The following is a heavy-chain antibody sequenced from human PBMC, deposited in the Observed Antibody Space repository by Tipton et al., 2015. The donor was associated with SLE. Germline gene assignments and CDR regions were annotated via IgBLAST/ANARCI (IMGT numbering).Heavy chain of an antibody. J-gene: IGHJ5*02. Sequence: LRLSCTVSGGSISSSSYYWGWIRQPPGKGLEWIGSIYYSGSTYYNPSLKSRVTISVDTSKNQFSLKLSSVTAADTAVYYCARAGIAAAGTRWFDPWGQGTLVTVSS. D-gene: IGHD6-13*01. CDR2: IYYSGST. V-gene: IGHV4-39*07. CDR3: ARAGIAAAGTRWFDP. CDR1: GGSISSSSYY.